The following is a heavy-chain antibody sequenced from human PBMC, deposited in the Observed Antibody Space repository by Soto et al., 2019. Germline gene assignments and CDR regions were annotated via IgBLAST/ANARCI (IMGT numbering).Heavy chain of an antibody. D-gene: IGHD1-26*01. J-gene: IGHJ4*02. CDR3: ARLAKREMTWELLRFDY. V-gene: IGHV4-39*01. Sequence: SETLSLTCTVSGGSISSSSYYWGWIRQPPGKGLEWIGSIYYSGSTYYNPSLKSRVTISVDTSKNQFSLKLSSVTAADTAVYYCARLAKREMTWELLRFDYWGQGTRVTVAS. CDR1: GGSISSSSYY. CDR2: IYYSGST.